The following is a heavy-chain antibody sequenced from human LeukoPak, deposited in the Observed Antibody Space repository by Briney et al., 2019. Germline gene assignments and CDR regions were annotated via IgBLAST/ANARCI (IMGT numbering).Heavy chain of an antibody. CDR1: GGSLSGYY. J-gene: IGHJ6*03. D-gene: IGHD2-21*01. V-gene: IGHV4-34*01. Sequence: SETLSLTCAVYGGSLSGYYWSWIRQPPGKGLEWIGEINHSGSTNYNPSLKSRVTISVDTSKNQFSLKLSSVTAADTAVYYCASVISKAMDVWGKGTTVTVSS. CDR3: ASVISKAMDV. CDR2: INHSGST.